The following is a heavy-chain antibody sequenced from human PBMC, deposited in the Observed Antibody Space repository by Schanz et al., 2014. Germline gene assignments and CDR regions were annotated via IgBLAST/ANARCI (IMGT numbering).Heavy chain of an antibody. J-gene: IGHJ4*02. CDR2: INTYTGKS. D-gene: IGHD3-3*02. CDR3: ARGTFLDY. V-gene: IGHV7-4-1*02. CDR1: GYTLTKFS. Sequence: QVQLVQSGSELKKPGASVKVSCQAFGYTLTKFSVNWVRQAPGQGLEWMAEINTYTGKSTYAQGFTGRFALSLDTSVSAAYLQIISLKAEDTAVYYCARGTFLDYWGQGTLVTVSS.